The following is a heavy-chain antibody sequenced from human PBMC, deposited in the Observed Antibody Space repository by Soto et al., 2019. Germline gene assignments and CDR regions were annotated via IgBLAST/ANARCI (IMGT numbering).Heavy chain of an antibody. CDR1: GFTFDDYT. Sequence: GGSLRLSCAGSGFTFDDYTMHWVRQAPGKGLEWVSLISWDGGTTYYADSVKGRFTISRDNSKNSLYLQMNSLRTEDTALYYCAKVSVAFEYSYSSFDYWGQGTLVTVSS. V-gene: IGHV3-43*01. CDR3: AKVSVAFEYSYSSFDY. CDR2: ISWDGGTT. J-gene: IGHJ4*02. D-gene: IGHD5-18*01.